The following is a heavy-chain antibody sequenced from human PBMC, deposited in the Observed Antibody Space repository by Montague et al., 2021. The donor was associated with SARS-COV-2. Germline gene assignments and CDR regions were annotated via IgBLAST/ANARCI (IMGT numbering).Heavy chain of an antibody. Sequence: CAISGDSVSSNSATWNWVRQSPSRGLEWLGRTYYRSKWYNDYAVXVRGRVIINPDTSKNQFSLQLNSVTPEDTAIYYRTSGREGNYNVMDVWGQGTTVTVSS. CDR3: TSGREGNYNVMDV. CDR1: GDSVSSNSAT. D-gene: IGHD1-1*01. J-gene: IGHJ6*02. CDR2: TYYRSKWYN. V-gene: IGHV6-1*01.